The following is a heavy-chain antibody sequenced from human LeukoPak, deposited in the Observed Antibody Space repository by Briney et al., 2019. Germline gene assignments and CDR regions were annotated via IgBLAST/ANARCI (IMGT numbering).Heavy chain of an antibody. J-gene: IGHJ4*02. CDR1: GGSISSYY. D-gene: IGHD3-22*01. CDR2: IYTSGST. CDR3: ARESKQVRYYFDY. V-gene: IGHV4-4*09. Sequence: SETLSLTCTASGGSISSYYWSWIRQPPGKGLEWIGYIYTSGSTNYNPSLKSRVTISVDTSKNQFSLKLSSVTAADTAVYYCARESKQVRYYFDYWGQGTLVTVSS.